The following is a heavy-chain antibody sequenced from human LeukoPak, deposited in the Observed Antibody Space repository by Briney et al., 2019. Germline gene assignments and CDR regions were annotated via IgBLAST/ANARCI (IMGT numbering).Heavy chain of an antibody. J-gene: IGHJ4*02. CDR2: ISAYNGNT. D-gene: IGHD3-22*01. V-gene: IGHV1-18*01. CDR1: GYTFTGYG. Sequence: ASVKVSCKASGYTFTGYGISWVRQAPGQGLEWMGWISAYNGNTNYAQKLQGRVTMTTDTSTSTAYMELRSLRSDDTAVYYCARLYYDSSGYLFDYWGQGTLVTVSS. CDR3: ARLYYDSSGYLFDY.